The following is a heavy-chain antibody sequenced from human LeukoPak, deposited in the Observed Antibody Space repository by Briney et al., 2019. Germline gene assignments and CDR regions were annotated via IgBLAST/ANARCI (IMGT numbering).Heavy chain of an antibody. D-gene: IGHD3-10*01. CDR2: ITPMLGTA. V-gene: IGHV1-69*04. Sequence: SVKVSCKASGGTFSNFVFSWVRQAPGQGLEWMGRITPMLGTANYTQQFQGRITITADKSTRTTYMEPSSLRSEDTAVYFCARAGVGYFDSWGQGTLVTVSS. CDR1: GGTFSNFV. J-gene: IGHJ4*02. CDR3: ARAGVGYFDS.